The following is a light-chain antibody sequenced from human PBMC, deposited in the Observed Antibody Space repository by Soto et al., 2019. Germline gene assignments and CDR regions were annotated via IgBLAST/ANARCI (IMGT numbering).Light chain of an antibody. CDR2: AAS. Sequence: EIVLTQSPGTLSLSPGERATLSCRGGQSVNSNYLAWYQQRPGQTPRLLIYAASNRVTGIPDRFSGSGSGTDFTLTISRLEPEDFAVYYCQQYGSSVRTFGQGTKVELK. CDR3: QQYGSSVRT. V-gene: IGKV3-20*01. CDR1: QSVNSNY. J-gene: IGKJ1*01.